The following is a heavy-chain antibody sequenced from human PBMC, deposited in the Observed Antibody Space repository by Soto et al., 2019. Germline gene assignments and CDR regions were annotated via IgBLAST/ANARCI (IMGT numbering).Heavy chain of an antibody. J-gene: IGHJ5*02. V-gene: IGHV4-30-4*01. D-gene: IGHD4-4*01. Sequence: SETLSLTCTVSGGSVSSGNYYWSWIRQPPGKGLEWIGHISYSGTTYYDPSLKSRVSISLDTSRNQFSLRLSSVTAADTAVYYCARSPTIYSNYNDRFDPWGQGTLVTVSS. CDR2: ISYSGTT. CDR3: ARSPTIYSNYNDRFDP. CDR1: GGSVSSGNYY.